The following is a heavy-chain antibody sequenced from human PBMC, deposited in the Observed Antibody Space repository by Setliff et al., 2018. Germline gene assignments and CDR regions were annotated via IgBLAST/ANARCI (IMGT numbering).Heavy chain of an antibody. CDR2: INHRGST. Sequence: SETLSLTCAVYGDSFSDYYWSWIRQPPGKGLEWIEEINHRGSTNYSPSLRSRVTMSVDTSKKQLSLKLSTVTAADTAVYYFRLAHCSTTSCEEALDYWSQGTLVTVSS. J-gene: IGHJ4*02. CDR3: RLAHCSTTSCEEALDY. V-gene: IGHV4-34*01. CDR1: GDSFSDYY. D-gene: IGHD2-2*01.